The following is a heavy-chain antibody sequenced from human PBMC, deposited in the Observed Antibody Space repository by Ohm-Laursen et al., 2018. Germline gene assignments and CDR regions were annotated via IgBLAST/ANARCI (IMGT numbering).Heavy chain of an antibody. CDR1: GFTFSDYY. Sequence: SLRLSCTASGFTFSDYYMSWIRQAPGKGLEWVSYISSSGSTIYYADSVKGRFTISRDNAKNSLYLQMNGLRAEDTAVYYCARARPPTYYYGMDVWGQGTTVTVSS. J-gene: IGHJ6*02. D-gene: IGHD6-6*01. CDR3: ARARPPTYYYGMDV. CDR2: ISSSGSTI. V-gene: IGHV3-11*01.